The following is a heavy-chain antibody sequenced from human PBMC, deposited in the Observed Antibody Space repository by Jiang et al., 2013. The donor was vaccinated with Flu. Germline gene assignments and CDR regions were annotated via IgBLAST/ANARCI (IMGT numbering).Heavy chain of an antibody. Sequence: VQLVESGGGVVQPGRSLRLSCAASGFTFSSYAMHWVRQAPGKGLEWVAVISYDGSNKYYADSVKGRFTISRDNSKNTLYLQMNSLRAEDTAVYYCARDRQGLGYYYYGMDVWGKGPRSPSPQ. J-gene: IGHJ6*04. V-gene: IGHV3-30*01. CDR1: GFTFSSYA. CDR2: ISYDGSNK. D-gene: IGHD3-10*01. CDR3: ARDRQGLGYYYYGMDV.